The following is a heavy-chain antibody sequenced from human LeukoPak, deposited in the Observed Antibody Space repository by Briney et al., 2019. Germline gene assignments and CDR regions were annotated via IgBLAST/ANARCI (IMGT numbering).Heavy chain of an antibody. D-gene: IGHD2-15*01. CDR3: ARSDVVVLVYFDY. Sequence: ASVKVSCKASGYTXTGYYMHWVRQAPGQGLEWMGWVNPKSGGTNYAQKFQGRVTMTRDTSISTAYVEVSRLRSDDTAIYYCARSDVVVLVYFDYWGQGTVVTVSS. CDR1: GYTXTGYY. CDR2: VNPKSGGT. V-gene: IGHV1-2*02. J-gene: IGHJ4*02.